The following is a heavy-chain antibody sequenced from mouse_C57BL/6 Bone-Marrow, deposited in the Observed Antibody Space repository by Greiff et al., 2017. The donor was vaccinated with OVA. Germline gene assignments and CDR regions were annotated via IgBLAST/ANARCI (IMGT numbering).Heavy chain of an antibody. J-gene: IGHJ4*01. CDR1: GFPITSGYY. CDR3: AGDPQGYYAMDY. Sequence: QVQLKQSGPGLVKPSQSLFLTCSITGFPITSGYYWIWIRQSPGKPLEWMGYITHSGETFYNPSLQSPISITRETSKNQFFLQLNSVTTEDTAMYYCAGDPQGYYAMDYWGQGTSVTVSS. CDR2: ITHSGET. V-gene: IGHV12-3*01.